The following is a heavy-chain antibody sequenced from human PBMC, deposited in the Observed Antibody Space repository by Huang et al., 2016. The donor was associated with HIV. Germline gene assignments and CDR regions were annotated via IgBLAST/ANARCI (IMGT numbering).Heavy chain of an antibody. D-gene: IGHD6-6*01. J-gene: IGHJ4*02. V-gene: IGHV1-8*01. CDR1: GYSFASYG. CDR3: VRGWYIAALPYFDY. CDR2: MNPNSGNT. Sequence: QVQLVQSGAEVRKPGASVKVSCEASGYSFASYGINWVRQATGPGLEWMGWMNPNSGNTGYAQKFQGRVTMTRNTSISTAYMELSSLRSEDTAKYFCVRGWYIAALPYFDYWGQGTLVTVSS.